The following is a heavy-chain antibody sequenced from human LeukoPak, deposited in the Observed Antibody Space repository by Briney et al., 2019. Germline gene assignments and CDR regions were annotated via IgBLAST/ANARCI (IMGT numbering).Heavy chain of an antibody. J-gene: IGHJ4*02. CDR1: GFTFSSHW. Sequence: GGSLRLSCAASGFTFSSHWMSWVRRAPGKGLEWVANIKQDGSEKYYVDSVKGRFTISRDNAKNSLHLQMNSLRAEDTAVYYCARDWGVNYEFWSGHFDYWGQGTLVTVSS. D-gene: IGHD3-3*01. CDR3: ARDWGVNYEFWSGHFDY. CDR2: IKQDGSEK. V-gene: IGHV3-7*01.